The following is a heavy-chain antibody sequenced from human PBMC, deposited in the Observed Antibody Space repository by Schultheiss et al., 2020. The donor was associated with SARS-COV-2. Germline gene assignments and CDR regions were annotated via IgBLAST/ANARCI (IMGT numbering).Heavy chain of an antibody. Sequence: SETLSLTCTVSGGSISSGGYYWSWIRQHPGKGLEWIGYIYYSGSTYYNPSLKSRVTISVDTSKNQFSLKLSSVTAADTAVYYCARNRGPNHSSWYFGQAGTNFDYWGQGTLVTVSS. V-gene: IGHV4-31*03. J-gene: IGHJ4*02. CDR2: IYYSGST. D-gene: IGHD6-13*01. CDR1: GGSISSGGYY. CDR3: ARNRGPNHSSWYFGQAGTNFDY.